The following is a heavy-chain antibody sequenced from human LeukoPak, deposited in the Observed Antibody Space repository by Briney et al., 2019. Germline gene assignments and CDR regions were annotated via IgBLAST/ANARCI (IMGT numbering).Heavy chain of an antibody. CDR3: ASCYDSSGYDAFDI. D-gene: IGHD3-22*01. V-gene: IGHV3-23*01. CDR2: ISGSGGSP. Sequence: GGSLLLSCAASGFTFSNAWMSWVRPAPGKGLEWVSSISGSGGSPYYADSVKGRSTISRDNSKNTLYLQMNSLRAEDTAVYYCASCYDSSGYDAFDIWGQGTMVTVSS. J-gene: IGHJ3*02. CDR1: GFTFSNAW.